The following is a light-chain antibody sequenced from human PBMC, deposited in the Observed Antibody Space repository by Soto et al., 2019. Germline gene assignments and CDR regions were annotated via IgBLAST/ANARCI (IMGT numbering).Light chain of an antibody. J-gene: IGLJ2*01. CDR3: AAWDDSLSRVV. Sequence: QSVLTQPPSASGTPGQRVTISCSGSSSNIGSNYVYWYQQLPGTAPKLLICRNNQRPSGVPDRFSGSKSGTSASLAISGLRSEDEADYYCAAWDDSLSRVVFGGGTKLTVL. CDR2: RNN. V-gene: IGLV1-47*01. CDR1: SSNIGSNY.